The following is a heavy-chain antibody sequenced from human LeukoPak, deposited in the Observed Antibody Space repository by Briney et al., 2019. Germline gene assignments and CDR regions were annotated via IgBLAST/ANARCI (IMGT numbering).Heavy chain of an antibody. V-gene: IGHV1-69*01. J-gene: IGHJ5*02. CDR2: IIPIFGTA. CDR3: AGIKPDWLENWFDP. Sequence: SVKVSCKASGGTFSSYTISWVRQAPGQGLEWMGGIIPIFGTANYAQKFQGRVTITADESTSTAYMELSSLRSEDTAVYYCAGIKPDWLENWFDPWGQGTLVTVSS. D-gene: IGHD3-9*01. CDR1: GGTFSSYT.